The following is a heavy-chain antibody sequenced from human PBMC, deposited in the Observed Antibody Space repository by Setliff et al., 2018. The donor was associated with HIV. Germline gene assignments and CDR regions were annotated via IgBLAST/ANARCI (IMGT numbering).Heavy chain of an antibody. CDR2: ISTSGNRI. CDR3: ARDVGEQLDV. J-gene: IGHJ6*04. CDR1: GFTFSSYE. Sequence: TGGSLRLSCAASGFTFSSYEMNWVRQAPGKGLEWVSYISTSGNRIHYADSVKGRFTISRDNAKNSLYLQMNSLRAEDTAVYYCARDVGEQLDVWGKGTTVTVSS. V-gene: IGHV3-48*03.